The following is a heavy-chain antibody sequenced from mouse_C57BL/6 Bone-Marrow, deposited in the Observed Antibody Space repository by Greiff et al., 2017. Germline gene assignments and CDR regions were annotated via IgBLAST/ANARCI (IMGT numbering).Heavy chain of an antibody. J-gene: IGHJ2*01. Sequence: EVHVKQSGAELVRPGSSVKMSCKTSGYTFTSYGINWVKQRPGQGLEWIGYIYIGNGYTEYNAKFKGKATLTSDTSSSTAYMQLSSLTSEDSAIXCCARSRGYGGWDYWGQGTTLTVSS. D-gene: IGHD2-2*01. V-gene: IGHV1-58*01. CDR1: GYTFTSYG. CDR3: ARSRGYGGWDY. CDR2: IYIGNGYT.